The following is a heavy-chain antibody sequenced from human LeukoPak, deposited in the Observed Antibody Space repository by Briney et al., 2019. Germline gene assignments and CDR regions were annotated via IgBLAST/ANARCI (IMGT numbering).Heavy chain of an antibody. CDR3: ARDCSGGSCRAHGAFDI. CDR2: INPNSGGT. D-gene: IGHD2-15*01. CDR1: AYTFTGSY. V-gene: IGHV1-2*02. Sequence: ASVKVSCKASAYTFTGSYIHWVRQAPGLGLEWMGWINPNSGGTNYAQKFQGRVTMTRDTSISTAYMELSRLRSDDTAVYYCARDCSGGSCRAHGAFDIWGQGTMVTVSS. J-gene: IGHJ3*02.